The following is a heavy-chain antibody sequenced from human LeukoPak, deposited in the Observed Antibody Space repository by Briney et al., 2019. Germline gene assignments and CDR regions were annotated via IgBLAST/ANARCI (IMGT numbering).Heavy chain of an antibody. CDR2: MNPNSGNT. D-gene: IGHD6-19*01. J-gene: IGHJ4*02. CDR1: GYTFTSYD. CDR3: ARMAGGSSGWSN. Sequence: ASVKVSCKASGYTFTSYDINWVRQATGQGLEWMGWMNPNSGNTGYAQKFQGRVTITRNTSISTAYMELSSLRSEDTAVYCCARMAGGSSGWSNWGQGTLVTVSS. V-gene: IGHV1-8*01.